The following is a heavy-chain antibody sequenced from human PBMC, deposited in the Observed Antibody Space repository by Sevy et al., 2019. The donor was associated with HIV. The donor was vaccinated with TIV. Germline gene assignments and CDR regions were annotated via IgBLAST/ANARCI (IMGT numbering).Heavy chain of an antibody. Sequence: QLGGSLRLSCAASGFTFSSYWMSWVRQAPGKGPEWVAHIKKDGSEKYHVDSVKGRFTISRDNAKNSLYLQMNSLRAEDTAVYYCVRDCSSSTCLWGMDVWGQGTTVTVSS. CDR3: VRDCSSSTCLWGMDV. CDR2: IKKDGSEK. J-gene: IGHJ6*02. D-gene: IGHD2-2*01. V-gene: IGHV3-7*03. CDR1: GFTFSSYW.